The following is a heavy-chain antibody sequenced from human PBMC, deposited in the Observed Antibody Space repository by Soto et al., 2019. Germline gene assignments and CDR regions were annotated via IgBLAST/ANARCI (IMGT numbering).Heavy chain of an antibody. Sequence: APVKVSCKASGYTLTSYDINWVRQATGQGLEWMGWMNPNSGNTGYAQKFQGRVTMTRNTSISTAYMELSSLRPEDTAVYYCATYRSSWTYYYYYYMDVWGKGTTVTVPS. CDR1: GYTLTSYD. V-gene: IGHV1-8*01. CDR3: ATYRSSWTYYYYYYMDV. CDR2: MNPNSGNT. D-gene: IGHD6-13*01. J-gene: IGHJ6*03.